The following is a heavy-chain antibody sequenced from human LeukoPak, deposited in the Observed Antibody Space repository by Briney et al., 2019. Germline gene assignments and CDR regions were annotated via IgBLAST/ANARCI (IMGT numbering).Heavy chain of an antibody. CDR2: IWYDGSNK. D-gene: IGHD3-22*01. Sequence: GGSLRLSCAASGFTFSSYGMHWVRQAPGKGLEWVAVIWYDGSNKYYADSVKGRFTISRDNSKNTLYLQMNSLRAEDTAVYYCAKDRNTMIVVVITTAFDYWGQGTLVTVSS. CDR1: GFTFSSYG. CDR3: AKDRNTMIVVVITTAFDY. J-gene: IGHJ4*02. V-gene: IGHV3-33*06.